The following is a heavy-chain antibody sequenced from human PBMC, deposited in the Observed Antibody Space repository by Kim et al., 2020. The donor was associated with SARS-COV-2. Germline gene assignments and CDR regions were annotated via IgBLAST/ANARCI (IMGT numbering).Heavy chain of an antibody. CDR2: IYYSGST. Sequence: SETLSLTCTVSGGSISSSSYYWGWIRQPPGKGLEWIGSIYYSGSTYYNPSLKSRVTISVDTSKNQFSLKLSSVTAADTAVYYCARRVKYSSGCFDYWGQG. CDR3: ARRVKYSSGCFDY. D-gene: IGHD6-19*01. CDR1: GGSISSSSYY. V-gene: IGHV4-39*01. J-gene: IGHJ4*02.